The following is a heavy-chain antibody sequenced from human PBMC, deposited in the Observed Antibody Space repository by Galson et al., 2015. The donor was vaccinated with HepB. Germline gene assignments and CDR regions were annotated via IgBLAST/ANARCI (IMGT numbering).Heavy chain of an antibody. D-gene: IGHD7-27*01. V-gene: IGHV3-30*03. CDR2: ISYDGNNR. CDR3: VIGAPATF. Sequence: SLRLSCAASGFTFSSYAMHWVRQAPGKGLEWVALISYDGNNREYVDSVRGRFTISRDNSKNTVFLRLNSLRAEDTAVYYCVIGAPATFWGQGALVTVSS. J-gene: IGHJ4*02. CDR1: GFTFSSYA.